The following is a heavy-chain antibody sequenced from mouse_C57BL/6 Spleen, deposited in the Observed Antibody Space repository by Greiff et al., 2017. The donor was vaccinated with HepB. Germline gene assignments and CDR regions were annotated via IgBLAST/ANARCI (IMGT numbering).Heavy chain of an antibody. CDR1: GYTFTDYY. V-gene: IGHV1-76*01. J-gene: IGHJ3*01. CDR2: IYPGSGNT. CDR3: AREGDDYDTWFAY. Sequence: VQLQQSGAELVRPGASVKLSCKASGYTFTDYYINWVKQRPGQGLEWIARIYPGSGNTYYNEKFKGKATLTAEKSSSTAYMQLSSLTSEDTAVYFCAREGDDYDTWFAYWGQGTLVTVSA. D-gene: IGHD2-4*01.